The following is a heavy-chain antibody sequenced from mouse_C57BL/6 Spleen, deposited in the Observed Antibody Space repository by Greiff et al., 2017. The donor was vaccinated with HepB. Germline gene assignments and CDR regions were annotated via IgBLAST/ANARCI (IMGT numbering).Heavy chain of an antibody. V-gene: IGHV14-4*01. CDR1: GFNIKDDY. J-gene: IGHJ2*01. CDR3: TTPLTGTYYFDY. Sequence: VQLKESGAELVRPGASVKLSCTASGFNIKDDYMHWVKQRPEQGLEWIGWIDPENGDTEYASKFPGKATKTADTSSNTAYLQLSSLTSEDTAVYYCTTPLTGTYYFDYWGQCTTLTVSS. CDR2: IDPENGDT. D-gene: IGHD4-1*01.